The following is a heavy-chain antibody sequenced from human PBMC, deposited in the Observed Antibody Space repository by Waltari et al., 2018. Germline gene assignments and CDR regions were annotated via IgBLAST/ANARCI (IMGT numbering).Heavy chain of an antibody. Sequence: QGQLVQSGAEVKKPGASVKVSCKTSGYTFTSYGISWVRQAPGQGLEWMAWISPYNGNSINAQRVQDRVTLTTDRSTSTVYMELRSLRFDDTAVYYCARQDALEAGSFDIWGQGTLVTVSS. D-gene: IGHD2-15*01. J-gene: IGHJ3*02. CDR1: GYTFTSYG. CDR2: ISPYNGNS. CDR3: ARQDALEAGSFDI. V-gene: IGHV1-18*01.